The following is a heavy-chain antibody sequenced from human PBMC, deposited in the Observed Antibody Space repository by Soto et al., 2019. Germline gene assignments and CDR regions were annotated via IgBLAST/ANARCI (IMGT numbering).Heavy chain of an antibody. Sequence: GGSLRLSCAASGFTFSNAWMNWVRQAPGKGLEWVGRIKSKTDGGTTDYAAPVKGRFTISRDDSKNTLYRQMNSLKTEDTAVYYCTTDLGFCSGGSCPLNYYYYGMDVCGQGTTVTVSS. J-gene: IGHJ6*02. CDR1: GFTFSNAW. CDR3: TTDLGFCSGGSCPLNYYYYGMDV. CDR2: IKSKTDGGTT. D-gene: IGHD2-15*01. V-gene: IGHV3-15*07.